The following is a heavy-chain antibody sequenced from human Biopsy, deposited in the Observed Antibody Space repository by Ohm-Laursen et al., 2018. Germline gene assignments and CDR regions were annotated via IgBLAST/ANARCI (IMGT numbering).Heavy chain of an antibody. CDR3: ARDYDTSGYYYVS. D-gene: IGHD3-22*01. CDR1: GGSISNNNYY. CDR2: IFYRGST. V-gene: IGHV4-39*01. J-gene: IGHJ5*02. Sequence: TLSLTCTVSGGSISNNNYYWGWIRQPPGKGLEWIGSIFYRGSTHHKPSLRGRVNISVATTKNQFSLMRTSVTAADTAVYYCARDYDTSGYYYVSWGQGTLVTVSS.